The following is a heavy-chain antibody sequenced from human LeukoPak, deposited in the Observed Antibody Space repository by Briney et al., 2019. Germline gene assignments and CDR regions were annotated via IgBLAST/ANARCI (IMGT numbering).Heavy chain of an antibody. J-gene: IGHJ4*02. CDR2: ISYSGST. Sequence: SETLSLTCTVSGASVSSYYWSWIRQPPRKRLEWIGDISYSGSTNYNPSLKSRVTISVDTSKNQFSLKLSSVTAADTAMYYCARADGWYWGQGTLVTVSS. CDR1: GASVSSYY. D-gene: IGHD4-17*01. CDR3: ARADGWY. V-gene: IGHV4-59*02.